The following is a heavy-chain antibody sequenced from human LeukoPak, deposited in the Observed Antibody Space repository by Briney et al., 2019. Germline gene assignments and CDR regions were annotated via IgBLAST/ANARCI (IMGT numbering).Heavy chain of an antibody. CDR1: GYTLTELS. J-gene: IGHJ4*02. CDR2: FDPEDGET. Sequence: ASVKVSCKVSGYTLTELSIHWVRQAPGKGLEWMGGFDPEDGETIYAQKFQGRVTMTEDKSTDTAYMELSSLRFDDTAVYYCATEGVSWYLYWDQGTLVTVSS. CDR3: ATEGVSWYLY. D-gene: IGHD6-13*01. V-gene: IGHV1-24*01.